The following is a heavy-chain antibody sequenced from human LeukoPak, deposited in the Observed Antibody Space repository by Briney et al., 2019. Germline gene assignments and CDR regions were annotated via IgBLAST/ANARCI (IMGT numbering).Heavy chain of an antibody. J-gene: IGHJ4*02. CDR1: GFTVSSYY. Sequence: GGSLRLSCASSGFTVSSYYMIWVRQAPGKVLEWVSVIYTGGGRYYADSVRGRFTISRDTSKNMVFLQMNSLRVEDTAVYYCARGIDYWGRGTLVTVSS. V-gene: IGHV3-53*01. CDR2: IYTGGGR. CDR3: ARGIDY.